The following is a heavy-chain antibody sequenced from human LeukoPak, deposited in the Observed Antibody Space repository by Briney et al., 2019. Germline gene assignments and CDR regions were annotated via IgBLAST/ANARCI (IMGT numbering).Heavy chain of an antibody. V-gene: IGHV3-30*03. D-gene: IGHD3-9*01. CDR1: GFTFSSYG. Sequence: GGSLRLSCAASGFTFSSYGMHWVRQAPGKGLEWVAVISYDGSNKYYADSVKGRFTISRDHSKNTLYLQMNSLRAEDTAVYYCARQRGDILTGYYIPRGFDYWGQGTLVTVSS. CDR2: ISYDGSNK. CDR3: ARQRGDILTGYYIPRGFDY. J-gene: IGHJ4*02.